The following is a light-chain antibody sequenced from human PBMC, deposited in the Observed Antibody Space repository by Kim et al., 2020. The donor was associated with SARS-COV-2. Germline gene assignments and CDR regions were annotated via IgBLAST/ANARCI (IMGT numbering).Light chain of an antibody. Sequence: GQSITISFTGTSSDIGGNNYVSWHQQHPGKAPKLIIYDVTKRPSGVSSRFSGSKSGTTASLIISGLQADDEADYYCSSYTSSKTWVFGGGTQLTVL. J-gene: IGLJ3*02. CDR1: SSDIGGNNY. CDR2: DVT. CDR3: SSYTSSKTWV. V-gene: IGLV2-14*03.